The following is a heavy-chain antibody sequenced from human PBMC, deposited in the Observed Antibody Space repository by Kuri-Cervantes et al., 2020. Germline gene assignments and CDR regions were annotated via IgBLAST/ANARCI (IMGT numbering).Heavy chain of an antibody. CDR3: ARVGREYEVWGSYRYSFDAFDI. CDR1: GGSISSYY. Sequence: SETLSLTCTVSGGSISSYYWSWIRQPPGKGLEWIGYIYYSGGTNYNPSLKSRVTISVDTSKNQFSLKLSSVTAADTAVYYCARVGREYEVWGSYRYSFDAFDIWGQGTMVTVSS. V-gene: IGHV4-59*01. CDR2: IYYSGGT. J-gene: IGHJ3*02. D-gene: IGHD3-16*02.